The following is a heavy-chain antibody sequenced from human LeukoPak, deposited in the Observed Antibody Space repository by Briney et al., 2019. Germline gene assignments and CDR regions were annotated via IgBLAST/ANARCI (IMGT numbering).Heavy chain of an antibody. CDR1: GFTFSSYE. V-gene: IGHV3-48*03. J-gene: IGHJ6*04. Sequence: GGSLRLSCAASGFTFSSYEMNWGRQAPGKGLEWVSYISSSGSTIYYAESVKGRFTISRDKAKNSLYLQMKILRAEDTAVYYCAELGITMIGGVWGKGTTVTISS. CDR2: ISSSGSTI. D-gene: IGHD3-10*02. CDR3: AELGITMIGGV.